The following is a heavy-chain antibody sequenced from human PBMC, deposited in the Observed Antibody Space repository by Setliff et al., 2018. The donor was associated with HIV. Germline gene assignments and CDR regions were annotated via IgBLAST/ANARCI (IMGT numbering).Heavy chain of an antibody. Sequence: PSETLSLTCTVSGGSISSYYWSWIRQPPGKGLEWIGYIYYSGSTNYNPSLKSRVTISVDTSKNQFSLKLSSVTAADTAVYYCARDLPGYCSSTSCHSHYMDAWGKGTTVTVSS. CDR1: GGSISSYY. D-gene: IGHD2-2*01. CDR3: ARDLPGYCSSTSCHSHYMDA. CDR2: IYYSGST. J-gene: IGHJ6*03. V-gene: IGHV4-59*01.